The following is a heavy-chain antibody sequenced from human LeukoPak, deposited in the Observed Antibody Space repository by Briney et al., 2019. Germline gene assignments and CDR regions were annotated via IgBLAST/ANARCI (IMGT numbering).Heavy chain of an antibody. J-gene: IGHJ4*02. Sequence: PSETLSLTCTVSGGSISSSSYYWGWIRQPPGKGLEWIGYIYYSGSTNYNPSLKSRVTISVDTSKNQFSLKLSSVTAADTAVYYCAGAGYNSAWAYFDYWGQGTLVTVSS. D-gene: IGHD6-19*01. V-gene: IGHV4-61*05. CDR2: IYYSGST. CDR1: GGSISSSSYY. CDR3: AGAGYNSAWAYFDY.